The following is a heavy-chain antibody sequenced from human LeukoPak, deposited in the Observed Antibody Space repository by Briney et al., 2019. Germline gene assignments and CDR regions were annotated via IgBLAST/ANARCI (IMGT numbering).Heavy chain of an antibody. CDR1: GFTFSSYSMN. V-gene: IGHV4-59*04. Sequence: GSLRLSCAASGFTFSSYSMNWVRQPPGKGLEWIGNIYYSGSTYYNPSLKSRVTISVDTSNNQFSLKLSSVTAADTAVYYCARGLVVVAVTPYNWFDPWGQGTLVTVSS. CDR3: ARGLVVVAVTPYNWFDP. D-gene: IGHD2-15*01. CDR2: IYYSGST. J-gene: IGHJ5*02.